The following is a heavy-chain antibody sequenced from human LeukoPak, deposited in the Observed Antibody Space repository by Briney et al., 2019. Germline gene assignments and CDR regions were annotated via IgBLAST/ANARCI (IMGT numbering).Heavy chain of an antibody. CDR2: VYYSGST. D-gene: IGHD4-11*01. V-gene: IGHV4-39*02. J-gene: IGHJ3*02. CDR3: GGYGNYAENAFYI. Sequence: SETLSPTCTVSGGSISSSSYYWGWLRQPPGMGLEWIGTVYYSGSTYYNPSLKSRVTVSIDTSKNHFYLKLSSVTAADTAVYYCGGYGNYAENAFYIWGQGTMVTVSS. CDR1: GGSISSSSYY.